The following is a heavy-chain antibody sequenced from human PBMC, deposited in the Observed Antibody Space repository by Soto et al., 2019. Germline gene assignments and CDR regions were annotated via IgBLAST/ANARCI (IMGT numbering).Heavy chain of an antibody. D-gene: IGHD1-1*01. V-gene: IGHV4-38-2*02. Sequence: SETLALTCTVSCSSISNGYYWSWVRQPPGKWLEWIATINHSGATYFNPSLKSRVTISIDTSRNQFSLELTSMTAADTAVYFRASYIWTSTPRSNFDSWAREPWSPSPQ. CDR2: INHSGAT. J-gene: IGHJ4*02. CDR1: CSSISNGYY. CDR3: ASYIWTSTPRSNFDS.